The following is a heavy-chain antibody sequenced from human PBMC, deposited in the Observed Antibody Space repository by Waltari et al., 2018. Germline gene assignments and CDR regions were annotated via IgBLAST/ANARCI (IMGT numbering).Heavy chain of an antibody. J-gene: IGHJ4*02. Sequence: DVQLVESGGGLAQPGGCLRLTCAASGFPFSSYWMYWVRQVPGKGLMWVSQINADGNRPNYADSVRGRFTISRDNAKDTLYLQMNSLRVEDTGVYYCARARWLDYWGQGTLVTVSS. CDR3: ARARWLDY. V-gene: IGHV3-74*01. D-gene: IGHD2-15*01. CDR1: GFPFSSYW. CDR2: INADGNRP.